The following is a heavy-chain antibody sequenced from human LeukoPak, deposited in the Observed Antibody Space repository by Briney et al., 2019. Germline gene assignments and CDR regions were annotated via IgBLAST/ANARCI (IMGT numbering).Heavy chain of an antibody. CDR3: ARVYYDILTGYYNSYSDY. D-gene: IGHD3-9*01. J-gene: IGHJ4*02. CDR2: INPNSGGT. CDR1: GYTFTGYY. Sequence: ASVKVSCKASGYTFTGYYMHWVRQAPGQGLEWMGWINPNSGGTNYAQKFQGRVTMTRDTSISTAYMELSRLRSDDTAVYYCARVYYDILTGYYNSYSDYWGQGTLVTVSS. V-gene: IGHV1-2*02.